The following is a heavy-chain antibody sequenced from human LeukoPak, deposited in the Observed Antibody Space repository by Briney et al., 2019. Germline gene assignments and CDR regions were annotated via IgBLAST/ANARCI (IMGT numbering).Heavy chain of an antibody. J-gene: IGHJ4*02. Sequence: SETLSLTCAVYGGSFSGYYWSWIRQPPGKGLEWIGEINHSGSTNYNPSLKSRVTISVDMSKNQFSLKLSSVTAADTAVYYCARGGRPPGYSTRWGQGTLVTVSS. CDR1: GGSFSGYY. CDR2: INHSGST. CDR3: ARGGRPPGYSTR. V-gene: IGHV4-34*01. D-gene: IGHD3-9*01.